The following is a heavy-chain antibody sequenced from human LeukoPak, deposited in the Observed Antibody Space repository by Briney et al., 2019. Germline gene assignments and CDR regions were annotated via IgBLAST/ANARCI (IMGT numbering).Heavy chain of an antibody. Sequence: SETLSLTCTVSGGSISSGGYYWRWIRQHPGKGLEWIGYIYYSGSTYYNPSLKSRVTISVDTSKNQFSLKLSSVTAADTAVYYCARGGIAVAIDIWGQGTMVTVSS. CDR2: IYYSGST. D-gene: IGHD6-19*01. J-gene: IGHJ3*02. CDR1: GGSISSGGYY. CDR3: ARGGIAVAIDI. V-gene: IGHV4-31*03.